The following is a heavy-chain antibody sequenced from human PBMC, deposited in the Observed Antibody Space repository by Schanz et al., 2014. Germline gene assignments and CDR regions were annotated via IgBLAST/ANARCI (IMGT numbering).Heavy chain of an antibody. CDR1: GFTFSSYG. D-gene: IGHD3-22*01. Sequence: QVQLVESGGGVVQFGRSLRLSCVASGFTFSSYGMHWVRQAPGKGLEWVAVIWSDGSGKYYADSVKGRFTISRDSPKNTLYLQMNSLRAEDTAVYYCAKVPSHGDYDYYFDYWGQGTLVTVSS. V-gene: IGHV3-33*06. CDR2: IWSDGSGK. J-gene: IGHJ4*02. CDR3: AKVPSHGDYDYYFDY.